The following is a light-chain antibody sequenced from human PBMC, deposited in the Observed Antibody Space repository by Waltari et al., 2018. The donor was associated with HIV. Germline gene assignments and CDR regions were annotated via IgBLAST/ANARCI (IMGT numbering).Light chain of an antibody. CDR3: MRTLPTSGIT. Sequence: DIVMTQSPLSMSVTPAEPACLPCNSSPSPLHSNGNNSLDWDLQKPGQSPQLLIYLGSNRASGVPDRFSGSGSGTTFTLTISRVEAEDVGIYFCMRTLPTSGITFGQGTRLETK. CDR2: LGS. J-gene: IGKJ5*01. CDR1: PSPLHSNGNNS. V-gene: IGKV2-28*01.